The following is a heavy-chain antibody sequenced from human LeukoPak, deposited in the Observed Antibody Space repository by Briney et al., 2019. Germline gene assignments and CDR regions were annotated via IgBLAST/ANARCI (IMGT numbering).Heavy chain of an antibody. CDR2: IYHSGST. CDR3: ARAVRFLEWLSTYYFDY. Sequence: PGGSLSLSCAASGFTFSSYSMNWVRQPPGKGLEWIGEIYHSGSTNYNPSLKSRVTISVDKSKNQFSLKLSSVTAADTAVYYCARAVRFLEWLSTYYFDYWGQGTLVTVSS. J-gene: IGHJ4*02. V-gene: IGHV4-4*02. CDR1: GFTFSSYSM. D-gene: IGHD3-3*01.